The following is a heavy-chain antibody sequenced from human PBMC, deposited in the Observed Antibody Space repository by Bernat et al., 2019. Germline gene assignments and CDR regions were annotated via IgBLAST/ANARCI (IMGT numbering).Heavy chain of an antibody. D-gene: IGHD4-17*01. J-gene: IGHJ6*02. CDR3: AKGPTTLTTYYNYYGMDV. CDR2: LTGSGGST. CDR1: GFTLSTYA. V-gene: IGHV3-23*01. Sequence: EVQLLESGGGLVQPGGSLRLSCAASGFTLSTYAMSWVRQAPGRGLEWVSGLTGSGGSTYYADSVKGRFTISRDNSKNPLYLQMNSLRAEDTAVYYCAKGPTTLTTYYNYYGMDVWGQGTMVTVSS.